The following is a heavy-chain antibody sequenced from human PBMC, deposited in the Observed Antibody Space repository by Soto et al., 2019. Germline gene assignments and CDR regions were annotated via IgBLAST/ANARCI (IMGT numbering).Heavy chain of an antibody. V-gene: IGHV3-73*01. J-gene: IGHJ4*02. CDR3: TISSQGSFGELLPNDY. Sequence: HPGGSLRLSCAASGFTFSGSAMHWVRQASGKGLEWVGRIRSKANSYATAYAASVKGRFTISRDDSKNTAYLQMNSLKTEDTAVYYCTISSQGSFGELLPNDYWGQGTLVTVSS. CDR1: GFTFSGSA. D-gene: IGHD3-10*01. CDR2: IRSKANSYAT.